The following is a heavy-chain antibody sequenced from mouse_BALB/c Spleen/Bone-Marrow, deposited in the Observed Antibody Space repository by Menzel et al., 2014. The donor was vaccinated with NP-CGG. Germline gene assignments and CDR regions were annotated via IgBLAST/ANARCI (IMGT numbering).Heavy chain of an antibody. D-gene: IGHD1-1*01. J-gene: IGHJ4*01. V-gene: IGHV1-4*01. Sequence: VQLQESGAELARPGASVKMSCQASGYTFTRYTMHWEKQRPGQGLEWIGYIIPSSGYTNYNQKFKDKATLTADKSSSTAYMQLSSLTSEDSAVYYCTIRYYAMDYWCQGTSVTVSS. CDR3: TIRYYAMDY. CDR2: IIPSSGYT. CDR1: GYTFTRYT.